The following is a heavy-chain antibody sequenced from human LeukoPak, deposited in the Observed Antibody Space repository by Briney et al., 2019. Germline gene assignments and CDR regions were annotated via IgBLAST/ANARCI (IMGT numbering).Heavy chain of an antibody. CDR1: GGSFSGYY. Sequence: SETLSLTCAVYGGSFSGYYWSWIRQPAGKGLEWVGRIYTSGSTNYNPSLKSRVTISVDKSKNQFSLKLSSVTAADTAVYYCAAQRTYCSGGNCYQYYFDYWGQGTLVTVSS. CDR2: IYTSGST. D-gene: IGHD2-15*01. J-gene: IGHJ4*02. V-gene: IGHV4-59*10. CDR3: AAQRTYCSGGNCYQYYFDY.